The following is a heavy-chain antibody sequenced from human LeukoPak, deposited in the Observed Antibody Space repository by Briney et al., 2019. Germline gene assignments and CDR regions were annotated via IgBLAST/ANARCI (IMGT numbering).Heavy chain of an antibody. J-gene: IGHJ3*02. Sequence: GGSLRLSCAASGFTFSSYWMNWVRQAPGKGLEWVANIKQDGSEKYYVDSVKGRFTISRDNAKNSLYLQMNSLRAEDTAVYYCAKNYGDYVGNAFDIWGQGTMITVSS. V-gene: IGHV3-7*01. CDR1: GFTFSSYW. CDR3: AKNYGDYVGNAFDI. D-gene: IGHD4-17*01. CDR2: IKQDGSEK.